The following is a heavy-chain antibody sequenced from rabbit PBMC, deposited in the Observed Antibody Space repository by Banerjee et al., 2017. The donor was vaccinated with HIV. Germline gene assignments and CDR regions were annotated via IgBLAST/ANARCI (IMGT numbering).Heavy chain of an antibody. CDR3: ARGYGYVGYTYATYFSL. J-gene: IGHJ4*01. D-gene: IGHD6-1*01. Sequence: QEQLVESGGGLVQPEGSLTLTCKASGSDISSNAMCWVRQAPGKGLELIACIYGASNAAYYASWAKGRSTISKTSSTTVTLQMTSLTAADTATYFCARGYGYVGYTYATYFSLWGPGTLVTVS. V-gene: IGHV1S45*01. CDR2: IYGASNAA. CDR1: GSDISSNA.